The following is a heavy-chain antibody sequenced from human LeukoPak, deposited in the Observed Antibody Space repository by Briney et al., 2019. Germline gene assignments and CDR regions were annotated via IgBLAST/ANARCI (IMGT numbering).Heavy chain of an antibody. CDR1: GGSFSGYY. J-gene: IGHJ6*02. V-gene: IGHV4-34*01. Sequence: PSETLSLTCAVYGGSFSGYYWSWIRQPPGKGLEWIGEVNHSGSTNYNPSLKSRVTISVDTSKNQFSLKLSSVTAADTAAYYCARGPSIQLWSDPYYYYGMDVWGQGTTVTVSS. D-gene: IGHD5-18*01. CDR2: VNHSGST. CDR3: ARGPSIQLWSDPYYYYGMDV.